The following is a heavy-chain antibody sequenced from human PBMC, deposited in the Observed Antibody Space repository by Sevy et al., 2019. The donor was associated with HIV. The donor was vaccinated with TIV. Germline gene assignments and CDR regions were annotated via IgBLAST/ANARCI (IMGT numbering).Heavy chain of an antibody. D-gene: IGHD3-3*01. CDR2: INYSGST. CDR1: GGSISSGNYY. Sequence: SETLSLTCTVSGGSISSGNYYWSWIRQPPGMGLEWIGYINYSGSTYYNPSLKSPVTISVDTSKNKISLNLGTVTAAVTAVYYCARGLQYSFWSGSYLSRPAGMDVWGQGTTVTVSS. J-gene: IGHJ6*02. V-gene: IGHV4-30-4*01. CDR3: ARGLQYSFWSGSYLSRPAGMDV.